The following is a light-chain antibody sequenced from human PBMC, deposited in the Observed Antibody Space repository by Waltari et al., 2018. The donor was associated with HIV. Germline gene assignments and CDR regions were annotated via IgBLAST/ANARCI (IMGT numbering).Light chain of an antibody. CDR1: SSHIGSNT. CDR2: SNN. Sequence: QSVLTQPPSASGTPGQRVTISFSRSSSHIGSNTVSWSQQLPGTAPKLLIYSNNQRPSGVPDRVSGSKSCTSAALAISGLQSEDEADYYCAAWDDSLNGWVFGGGTKLTVL. V-gene: IGLV1-44*01. J-gene: IGLJ3*02. CDR3: AAWDDSLNGWV.